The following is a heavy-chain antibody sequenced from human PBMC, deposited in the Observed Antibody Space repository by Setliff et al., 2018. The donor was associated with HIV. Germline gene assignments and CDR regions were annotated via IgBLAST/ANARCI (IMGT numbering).Heavy chain of an antibody. Sequence: SETLSLTCTVSGGSITSGSDYWSWIRQPAGKGLEWIGRIYSNGRTTHNPSLKSRATISRDTSENQFSLRLSSVTAADTAVYYCARGSYTVRIDYWGQGTRVTVSS. D-gene: IGHD3-10*01. CDR2: IYSNGRT. CDR1: GGSITSGSDY. V-gene: IGHV4-61*02. CDR3: ARGSYTVRIDY. J-gene: IGHJ4*02.